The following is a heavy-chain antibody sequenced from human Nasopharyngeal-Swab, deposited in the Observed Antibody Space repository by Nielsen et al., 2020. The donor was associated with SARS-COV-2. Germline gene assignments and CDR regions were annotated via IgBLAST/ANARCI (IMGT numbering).Heavy chain of an antibody. J-gene: IGHJ5*02. D-gene: IGHD3-22*01. CDR1: GFTVSSNY. V-gene: IGHV3-66*01. CDR2: IYSGGST. Sequence: GESLKISCAASGFTVSSNYMSWVRQAPGKGLEWVSVIYSGGSTYYADSVKGRFTISRDNSKNTLYLQMNSLRAEDTAVYYCARENDSSGYYYVRWFDPWGQGTLVTVSS. CDR3: ARENDSSGYYYVRWFDP.